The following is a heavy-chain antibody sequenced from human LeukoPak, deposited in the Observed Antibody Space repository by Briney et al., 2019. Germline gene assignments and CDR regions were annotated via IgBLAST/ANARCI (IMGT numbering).Heavy chain of an antibody. J-gene: IGHJ4*02. CDR3: VTDWPVW. Sequence: GGSLRLSCAVSGFSLSAFGMHWARQAPGKGLEWVSYISDRSTNIYYADSVKARFTISRDNAKNSLFLQMNSLRAEDTAVYFCVTDWPVWWGRGTLVTVSS. CDR2: ISDRSTNI. D-gene: IGHD3-16*01. CDR1: GFSLSAFG. V-gene: IGHV3-48*01.